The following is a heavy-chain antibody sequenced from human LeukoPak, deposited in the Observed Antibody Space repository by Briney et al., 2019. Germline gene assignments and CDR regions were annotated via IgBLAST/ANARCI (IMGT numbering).Heavy chain of an antibody. Sequence: GGSLRLSCAASGFTFSSYGMHWVRQAPGKGLEWVAFIRYDGSNKYYADSVKGRFTISRDNSKNTLYLQMNSLRAEDTAVYYCAKGMVIGVGAAADWWGQGTLVTVSS. J-gene: IGHJ4*02. CDR1: GFTFSSYG. V-gene: IGHV3-30*02. CDR2: IRYDGSNK. CDR3: AKGMVIGVGAAADW. D-gene: IGHD1-26*01.